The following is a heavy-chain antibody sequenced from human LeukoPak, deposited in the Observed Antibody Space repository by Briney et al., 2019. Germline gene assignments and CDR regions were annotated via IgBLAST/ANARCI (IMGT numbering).Heavy chain of an antibody. J-gene: IGHJ4*02. CDR3: TRDQVSVAGTGIDY. CDR2: ISSSGSTI. CDR1: GFTFSSYE. Sequence: GGSLRLSCAASGFTFSSYEMNWVRQAPGKGLEWVSYISSSGSTIYYADSVKGRFTISKDNAKNSLYLQMNSLRAEDTAVYYCTRDQVSVAGTGIDYWGQGTLVTVSS. D-gene: IGHD6-19*01. V-gene: IGHV3-48*03.